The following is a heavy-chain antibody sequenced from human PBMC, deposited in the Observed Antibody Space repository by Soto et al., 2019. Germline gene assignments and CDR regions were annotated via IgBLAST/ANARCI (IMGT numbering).Heavy chain of an antibody. V-gene: IGHV3-33*01. CDR2: IWYDGSNK. J-gene: IGHJ3*02. Sequence: GGSLRLSCAASGFTFSSYGMHWVRQAPGKGLEWVAVIWYDGSNKYYADSVKGRFTISRDXSXXXXXXXXXXLRAEDTAVYYCAXPYCSGGSCYSGAFDIWGQGTMVTVSS. CDR3: AXPYCSGGSCYSGAFDI. D-gene: IGHD2-15*01. CDR1: GFTFSSYG.